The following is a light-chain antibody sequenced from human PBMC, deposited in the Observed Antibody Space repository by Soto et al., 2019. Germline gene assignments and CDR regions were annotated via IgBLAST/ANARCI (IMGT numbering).Light chain of an antibody. CDR3: SSYTSSSTLEGV. CDR1: SSDVGGYNY. Sequence: QSVLTQPASVSGSPGQSITISCTGTSSDVGGYNYVSWYQQHPGKAPKLMIYDVSNRPSGVSNRFSGSKSGNTASLTISGVQAEDEADYYCSSYTSSSTLEGVFGGGTEVTVL. V-gene: IGLV2-14*01. J-gene: IGLJ2*01. CDR2: DVS.